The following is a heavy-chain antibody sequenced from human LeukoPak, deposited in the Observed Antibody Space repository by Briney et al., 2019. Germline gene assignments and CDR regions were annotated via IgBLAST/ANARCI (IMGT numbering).Heavy chain of an antibody. CDR2: TYYRSRWYN. Sequence: SQTLSLTCAISGDSLSSTSAAWNWIRQSPSRGLEWLGRTYYRSRWYNDYAVSVKSRITINPDTSKNQFSLHLNSVTPEDTAVYYCTKLHGSWGQGTLVTVAS. J-gene: IGHJ5*02. CDR1: GDSLSSTSAA. D-gene: IGHD4-23*01. V-gene: IGHV6-1*01. CDR3: TKLHGS.